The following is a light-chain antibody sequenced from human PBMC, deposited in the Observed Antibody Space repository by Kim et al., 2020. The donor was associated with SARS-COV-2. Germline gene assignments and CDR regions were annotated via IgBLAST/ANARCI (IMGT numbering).Light chain of an antibody. Sequence: SYELTQPPSVSVAPGKTARITCGGNNIGSKSVHWYQQKPGQAPVLVIYYDSDRPSGIPERFSGSNSGNTATLTISRVEAGDEADYYCQVWDSSSDHRSPVFGGGTQLTVL. CDR1: NIGSKS. CDR3: QVWDSSSDHRSPV. V-gene: IGLV3-21*04. CDR2: YDS. J-gene: IGLJ3*02.